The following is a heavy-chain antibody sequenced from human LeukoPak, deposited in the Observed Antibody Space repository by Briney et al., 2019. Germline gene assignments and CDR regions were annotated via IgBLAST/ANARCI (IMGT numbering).Heavy chain of an antibody. V-gene: IGHV3-7*03. Sequence: GGSLRLSCAASGFIFSKNWMSWVRQAPGKGLEWVANIKQDGSEQYYVDSVRGRFITSRDNAKNTLFLQMNSLRSEDMAVYYCVSRAYCGGNCPSHFDYWGRGTLVTVSS. J-gene: IGHJ4*02. CDR1: GFIFSKNW. CDR2: IKQDGSEQ. CDR3: VSRAYCGGNCPSHFDY. D-gene: IGHD2-21*02.